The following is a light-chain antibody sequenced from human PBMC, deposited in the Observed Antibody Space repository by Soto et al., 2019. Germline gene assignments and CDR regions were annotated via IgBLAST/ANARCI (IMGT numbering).Light chain of an antibody. CDR1: QTISVY. V-gene: IGKV1-39*01. CDR2: SAS. J-gene: IGKJ1*01. CDR3: QQYYSLWT. Sequence: DIHMTQSPSSLSTSVGDRVTITCRASQTISVYLNWYQQKPGRAPDVLIYSASTRRSGVPSRLSGSGSGTDLTIKIKNLQDADVEVYYCQQYYSLWTLGKGTKVDIK.